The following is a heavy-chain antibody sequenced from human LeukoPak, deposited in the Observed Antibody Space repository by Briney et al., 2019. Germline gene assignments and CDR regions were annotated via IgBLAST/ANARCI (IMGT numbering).Heavy chain of an antibody. CDR3: ARIVLPYYYDTTALKGYFDL. J-gene: IGHJ2*01. CDR1: GGSFTGYY. D-gene: IGHD3-22*01. CDR2: INRNGNT. Sequence: PSETLSLTCAAYGGSFTGYYWSWIRQPPGKGLEWIGEINRNGNTNYNPSLKSRVTMSVDTSKKQFSLNLSSVTAADTAVYYCARIVLPYYYDTTALKGYFDLWGRGTLVTVSS. V-gene: IGHV4-34*01.